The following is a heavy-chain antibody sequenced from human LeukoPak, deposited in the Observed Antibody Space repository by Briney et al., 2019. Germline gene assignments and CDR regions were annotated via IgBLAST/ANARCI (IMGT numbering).Heavy chain of an antibody. CDR1: GGSISSYY. J-gene: IGHJ4*02. CDR2: IYTSGST. D-gene: IGHD4-17*01. CDR3: ASSVTPEYYFDY. Sequence: SETLSLTCTVSGGSISSYYWSWIRQPAGKGLEGLGRIYTSGSTNYNPSLESRVTMSVDTSKNQYSLKLSSVTAADTAVYYCASSVTPEYYFDYWGQGTLVTVSS. V-gene: IGHV4-4*07.